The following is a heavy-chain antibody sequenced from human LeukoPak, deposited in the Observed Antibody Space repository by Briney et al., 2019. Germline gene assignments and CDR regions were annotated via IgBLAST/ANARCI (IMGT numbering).Heavy chain of an antibody. CDR2: ISWNSGST. D-gene: IGHD6-13*01. J-gene: IGHJ4*02. V-gene: IGHV3-9*02. CDR3: AKDIAPGIAAAGGGYFDY. CDR1: GFTSDDYA. Sequence: GGSLRLSCAASGFTSDDYAMHWVRQAPGKGLEWVSGISWNSGSTGYAASVKGRFTISRDNAKNSLYLQMNSLRAEDTALYYCAKDIAPGIAAAGGGYFDYWGQGTLVNASS.